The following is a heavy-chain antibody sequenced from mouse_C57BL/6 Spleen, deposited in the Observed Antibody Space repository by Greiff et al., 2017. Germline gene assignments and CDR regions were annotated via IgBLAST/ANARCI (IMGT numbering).Heavy chain of an antibody. V-gene: IGHV14-4*01. CDR2: IDPENGDT. Sequence: VQLQQSGAELVRPGASVKLSCTASGFNIKDDYMHWVKQRPEQGLEWIGWIDPENGDTEYASKFQGKATITADTSSNTAYLQLSSLTSEDTAVYYCTKPIYGSRGGDFDVWGTGTTVTVSS. CDR1: GFNIKDDY. CDR3: TKPIYGSRGGDFDV. J-gene: IGHJ1*03. D-gene: IGHD1-1*01.